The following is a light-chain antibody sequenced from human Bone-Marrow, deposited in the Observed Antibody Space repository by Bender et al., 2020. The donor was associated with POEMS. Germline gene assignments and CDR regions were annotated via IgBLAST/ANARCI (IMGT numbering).Light chain of an antibody. CDR2: SNY. CDR1: DSNFGGNN. Sequence: QSVLTQPPSASGTPGQSVIISCSGTDSNFGGNNVNWYQHLPGTAPRLVVYSNYQRPSGIPERFSGSSSGTTVTLTISGVQAEDEADYYCQSTGSSGTYSWVFGGGTKLTVL. CDR3: QSTGSSGTYSWV. V-gene: IGLV1-44*01. J-gene: IGLJ3*02.